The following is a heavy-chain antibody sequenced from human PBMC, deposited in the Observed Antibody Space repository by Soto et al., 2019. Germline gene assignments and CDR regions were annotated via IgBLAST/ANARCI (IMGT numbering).Heavy chain of an antibody. J-gene: IGHJ3*02. CDR3: ARSPRKDIVVVPAAGAFDI. D-gene: IGHD2-2*01. CDR1: GFTFSSYS. V-gene: IGHV3-48*02. CDR2: ISSSSSTI. Sequence: GGSLRLSCAASGFTFSSYSMNWVRQAPGKGLGWVSYISSSSSTIYYADSVKGRFTISRDNAKNSLYLQMNSLRDEDTAVYYCARSPRKDIVVVPAAGAFDIWGQGTMVTVSS.